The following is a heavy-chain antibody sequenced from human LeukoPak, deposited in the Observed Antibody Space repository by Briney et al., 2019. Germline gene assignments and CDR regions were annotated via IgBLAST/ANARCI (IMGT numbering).Heavy chain of an antibody. D-gene: IGHD2-2*01. CDR1: GFTFSGSA. J-gene: IGHJ3*02. CDR2: IRSKANSYAT. Sequence: GGSLRLSCAASGFTFSGSAMHWVRQASGKGLEWVGRIRSKANSYATAYAASVKGRFTISRDDSKNTAYLQMNSLRAEDTAVYYCAKDQIYRWYQLPKGLGAFDIWGQGTMVTVSS. CDR3: AKDQIYRWYQLPKGLGAFDI. V-gene: IGHV3-73*01.